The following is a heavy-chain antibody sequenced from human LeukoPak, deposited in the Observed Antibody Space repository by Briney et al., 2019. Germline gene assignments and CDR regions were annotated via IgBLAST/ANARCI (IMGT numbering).Heavy chain of an antibody. Sequence: PGGSLRLSCAASGFIFSSYEMSWVRQAPGKGLEGVSYISSSGSVIYYADSVRGRSTISRDNAKNSLYLQMNSLRAEDTAVYYCARGGRFLWFGGDFWGPGTLVTVSS. D-gene: IGHD3-10*01. CDR1: GFIFSSYE. J-gene: IGHJ4*02. V-gene: IGHV3-48*03. CDR3: ARGGRFLWFGGDF. CDR2: ISSSGSVI.